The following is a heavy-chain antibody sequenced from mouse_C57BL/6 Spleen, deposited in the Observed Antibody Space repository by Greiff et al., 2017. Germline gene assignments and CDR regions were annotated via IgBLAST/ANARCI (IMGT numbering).Heavy chain of an antibody. D-gene: IGHD1-1*01. J-gene: IGHJ2*01. CDR3: ARNYYGTRYIDY. V-gene: IGHV1-54*01. CDR2: INPGSGGT. CDR1: GYAFTNYL. Sequence: QVQLQQSGAELVRPGTSVKVSCKASGYAFTNYLIEWVKQRPGQGLEWIGVINPGSGGTNYNEKFKGKATLTADKSSSTAYMQLSSLTSEDSAVYYCARNYYGTRYIDYWGQGTTLTVSS.